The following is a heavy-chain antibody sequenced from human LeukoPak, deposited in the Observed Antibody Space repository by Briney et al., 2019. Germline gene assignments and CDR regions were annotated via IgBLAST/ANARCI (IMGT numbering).Heavy chain of an antibody. CDR2: IYYSGST. CDR3: ARLNWNYDVDY. CDR1: GGFISSSSYY. V-gene: IGHV4-39*01. Sequence: SETLSLTCTVSGGFISSSSYYWGWIRQPPGKGLEWIGSIYYSGSTYYNPSLKSRVTISVDTSKNQFSLKLSSVTAADTAVYYCARLNWNYDVDYWGQGTLVTVSS. D-gene: IGHD1-7*01. J-gene: IGHJ4*02.